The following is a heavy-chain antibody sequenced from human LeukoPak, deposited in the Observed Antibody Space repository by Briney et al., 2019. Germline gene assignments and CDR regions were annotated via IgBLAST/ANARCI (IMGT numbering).Heavy chain of an antibody. Sequence: SETLSLTCPASGDSLSSGLYYWGLIRQPPGKGLTWIGSVYYSGSTVFSASLENRVAMPVDRSKNQFSLKLNSVNAEDTTRYYCARLCQVTTCAKFEYWGQGILVTAAS. CDR3: ARLCQVTTCAKFEY. J-gene: IGHJ4*02. CDR2: VYYSGST. V-gene: IGHV4-39*01. CDR1: GDSLSSGLYY. D-gene: IGHD2-21*02.